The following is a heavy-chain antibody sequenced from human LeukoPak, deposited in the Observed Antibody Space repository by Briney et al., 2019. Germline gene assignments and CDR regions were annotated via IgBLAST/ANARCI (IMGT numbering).Heavy chain of an antibody. J-gene: IGHJ5*02. CDR3: ARGLPNYDILTGYFEAQRSPHSPFDP. D-gene: IGHD3-9*01. V-gene: IGHV4-34*01. Sequence: PSETLSLTCAVYGGSFSGYYWSWIRQPPGKGLEWIGEINHSGSTNYNPSLKSRVTISVDTSKNQFSLKLSSVTAADTAVYYCARGLPNYDILTGYFEAQRSPHSPFDPWGQGTLVTVSS. CDR2: INHSGST. CDR1: GGSFSGYY.